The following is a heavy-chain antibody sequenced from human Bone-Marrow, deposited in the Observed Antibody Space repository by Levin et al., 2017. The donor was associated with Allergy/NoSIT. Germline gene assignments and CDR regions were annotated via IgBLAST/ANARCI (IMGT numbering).Heavy chain of an antibody. CDR2: IKEDGSEI. Sequence: GESLKTSCAASGFTFSNYWMAWVRQAPGKGLEGVANIKEDGSEIYYVDSVKGRFTISRDDSKNAVYLQMNSLRAEDTAVYYCARDGSNGFDCWGQGTLVTVSS. CDR3: ARDGSNGFDC. CDR1: GFTFSNYW. D-gene: IGHD2-15*01. V-gene: IGHV3-7*01. J-gene: IGHJ4*02.